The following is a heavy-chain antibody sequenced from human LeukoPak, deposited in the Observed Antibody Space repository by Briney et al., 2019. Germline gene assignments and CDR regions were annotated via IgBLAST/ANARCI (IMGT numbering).Heavy chain of an antibody. V-gene: IGHV3-23*01. CDR2: ISGSGGST. CDR3: AKAPYCGGDCYPSPLDY. D-gene: IGHD2-21*02. Sequence: GGSLRLSCAASGFTFSSYAMSWVRQAPGKGLEWVSAISGSGGSTYYADSVKGRFTISRDNSKNTLYLQINSLRAEDTAVYYCAKAPYCGGDCYPSPLDYWGQGTLVTVSS. J-gene: IGHJ4*02. CDR1: GFTFSSYA.